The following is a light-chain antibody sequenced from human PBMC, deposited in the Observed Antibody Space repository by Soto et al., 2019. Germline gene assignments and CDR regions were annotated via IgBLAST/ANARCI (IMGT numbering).Light chain of an antibody. CDR3: ASYTTKSTLV. V-gene: IGLV2-14*03. J-gene: IGLJ7*01. Sequence: QSALTQPASVSGSPGQSITISCTGTSSDIGGYNYVSWYQQHPGKAPKLIIYDVSNRPSGISNRFSASKSGNTATLTISGLQTEDEADFYCASYTTKSTLVFGSGTQLTVL. CDR1: SSDIGGYNY. CDR2: DVS.